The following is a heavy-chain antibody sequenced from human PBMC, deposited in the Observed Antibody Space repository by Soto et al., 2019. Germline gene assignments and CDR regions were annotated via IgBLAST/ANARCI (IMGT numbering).Heavy chain of an antibody. CDR2: ISWNSGSI. Sequence: EVQLVESGGGLVQPGRSLRLSCAASGFTFDDYAMHWVRQAPGKGLEWVSGISWNSGSIGYADSVKGRFTISRDNAKNSLYLQMNSLRAEDTALYYCAKDWATNHDAFDIWGQGTMVTVSS. V-gene: IGHV3-9*01. CDR3: AKDWATNHDAFDI. CDR1: GFTFDDYA. J-gene: IGHJ3*02.